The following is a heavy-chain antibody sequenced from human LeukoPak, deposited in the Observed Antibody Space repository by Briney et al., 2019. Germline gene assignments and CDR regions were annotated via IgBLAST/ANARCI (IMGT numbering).Heavy chain of an antibody. V-gene: IGHV1-46*01. D-gene: IGHD3-22*01. J-gene: IGHJ6*02. Sequence: ASVTISCTASGYTFTSYYMYWVRQAPGQGLEWMGIINSSGGNTSYAQNFQGRVTMTRDTSARIVYMELRSLRSEDTAVYYCARENTYGYSYGMDVWGQGTTVTVSS. CDR1: GYTFTSYY. CDR2: INSSGGNT. CDR3: ARENTYGYSYGMDV.